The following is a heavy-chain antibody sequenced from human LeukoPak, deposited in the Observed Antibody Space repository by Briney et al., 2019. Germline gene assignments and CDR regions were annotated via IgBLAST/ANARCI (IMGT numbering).Heavy chain of an antibody. J-gene: IGHJ4*02. D-gene: IGHD1-26*01. Sequence: TGGSLRLSCAASGFTVSTDHMSWVRQAPGKGLEWVAISYSEERGTISYSGGSSQYAESVKGRFTISRDNSRNTLSLQMNSLRAEDTALYYCVRVWELSADHWGQGTLVTVSS. CDR3: VRVWELSADH. CDR2: SYSEERGTISYSGGSS. V-gene: IGHV3-53*01. CDR1: GFTVSTDH.